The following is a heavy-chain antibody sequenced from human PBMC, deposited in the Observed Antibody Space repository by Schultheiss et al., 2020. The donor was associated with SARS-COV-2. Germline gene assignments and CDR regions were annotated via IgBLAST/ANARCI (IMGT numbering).Heavy chain of an antibody. CDR2: ISSSSSYI. CDR3: ARGNYYGSGSYPRYYYYYMDV. D-gene: IGHD3-10*01. CDR1: GFTFSSYS. J-gene: IGHJ6*03. V-gene: IGHV3-21*01. Sequence: GGSLRLSCAASGFTFSSYSMNWVRQAPGKGLEWVSSISSSSSYIYYADSVKGRFTISRDNAKNSLYLQMNSLRAGDTAVYYCARGNYYGSGSYPRYYYYYMDVWGKGTTVTVSS.